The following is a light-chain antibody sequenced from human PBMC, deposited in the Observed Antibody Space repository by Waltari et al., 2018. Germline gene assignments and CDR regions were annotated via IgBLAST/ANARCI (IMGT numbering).Light chain of an antibody. CDR2: GDS. CDR1: NIGSKS. Sequence: SYLLTQPPSVSVAPGKTASITCGGNNIGSKSVHWYQQGSGQAPVLVIYGDSVRPSVIPERFSGSNSANTATLTISRIEAGDEADYYCQVWDAASGLVFGGGTKLTVL. CDR3: QVWDAASGLV. J-gene: IGLJ2*01. V-gene: IGLV3-21*04.